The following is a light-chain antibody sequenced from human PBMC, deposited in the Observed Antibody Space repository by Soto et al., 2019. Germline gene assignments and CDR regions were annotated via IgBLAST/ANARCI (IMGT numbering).Light chain of an antibody. Sequence: QSVLTQPPSASGTPGQRVIISCSGSYSNIGSNTVNWYKQLPGTAPKLLIDSNDHRPSGVPDRFSGSKSGTSASLAIRGLQSEDEADYYCAAWDDSLNGVVFGGGTKLTVL. CDR3: AAWDDSLNGVV. V-gene: IGLV1-44*01. J-gene: IGLJ2*01. CDR2: SND. CDR1: YSNIGSNT.